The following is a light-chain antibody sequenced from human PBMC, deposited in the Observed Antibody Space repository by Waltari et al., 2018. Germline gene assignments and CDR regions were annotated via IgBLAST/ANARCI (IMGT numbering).Light chain of an antibody. CDR1: QSVLYSSNNQNY. J-gene: IGKJ4*01. CDR3: QQYYSTPLT. V-gene: IGKV4-1*01. Sequence: DIVMTQSPDSLAVSLGESATLNCKSSQSVLYSSNNQNYLAWYQQKPGQPTKLLIYWASTRESGVPDRFSGSGSGTDFALTISSLQDEDVSVYCCQQYYSTPLTFGGGTKVEIK. CDR2: WAS.